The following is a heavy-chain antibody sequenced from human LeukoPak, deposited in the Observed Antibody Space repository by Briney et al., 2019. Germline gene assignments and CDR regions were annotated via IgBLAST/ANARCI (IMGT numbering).Heavy chain of an antibody. CDR1: GGSISSSSYY. CDR3: ARTIVGAIFY. D-gene: IGHD1-26*01. V-gene: IGHV4-39*01. Sequence: SETLSLTCTVSGGSISSSSYYWGWIRQPPGKGLEWIGSIYCSGSTYYNPSLKSRVTISVDTSKNQFSLKLSSVTAADTAVYYCARTIVGAIFYWGQGTLVTVSS. CDR2: IYCSGST. J-gene: IGHJ4*02.